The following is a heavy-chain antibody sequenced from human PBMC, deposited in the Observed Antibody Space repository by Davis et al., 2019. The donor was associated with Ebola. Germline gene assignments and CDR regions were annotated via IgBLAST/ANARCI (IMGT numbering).Heavy chain of an antibody. V-gene: IGHV3-7*01. D-gene: IGHD3-10*01. J-gene: IGHJ4*02. CDR1: GFTLRSLR. CDR2: IQQDGSKK. CDR3: ARESGRFDY. Sequence: CAAPGFTLRSLRMSRVRQAPGKGLEWVANIQQDGSKKYYVDPVKGRFTVSRDNAKNSLYLQMNSLGAEDTAVYYCARESGRFDYWGQGTLVTASS.